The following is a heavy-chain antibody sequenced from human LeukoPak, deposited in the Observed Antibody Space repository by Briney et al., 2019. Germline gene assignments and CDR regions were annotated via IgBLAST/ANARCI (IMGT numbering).Heavy chain of an antibody. CDR3: AREFTSGWIDY. J-gene: IGHJ4*02. V-gene: IGHV3-21*01. D-gene: IGHD6-19*01. Sequence: DSVKGRFTISRDSAKSSLYLIMNSLRAEDTAVYYCAREFTSGWIDYWGQGTLVTVSS.